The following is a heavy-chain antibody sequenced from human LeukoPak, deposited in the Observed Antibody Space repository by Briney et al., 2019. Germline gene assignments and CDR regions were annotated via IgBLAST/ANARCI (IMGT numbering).Heavy chain of an antibody. CDR3: ARGKYYFDY. V-gene: IGHV4-59*01. Sequence: SETLSLTCTVSADSISGYYWSWIRQPPGKGLEWIGYMYYSGNPNYNPSLKSRLTTSLDTSKNQFSLKLSSVTAADTAVYYCARGKYYFDYWGQGTLVTVSS. CDR1: ADSISGYY. CDR2: MYYSGNP. J-gene: IGHJ4*02.